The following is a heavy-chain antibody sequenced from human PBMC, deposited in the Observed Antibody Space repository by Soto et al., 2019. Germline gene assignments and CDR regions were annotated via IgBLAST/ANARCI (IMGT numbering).Heavy chain of an antibody. V-gene: IGHV3-48*01. D-gene: IGHD2-2*01. J-gene: IGHJ4*02. Sequence: EVQLVESGGGLVQPGESLRLSCAASGFTFSTYSMNWVRQAPGKGLEWVSYINSSGTVKYYAGSGKGRFTISRDNAKNSLYLQMNSLRAEDTAVYYCARMSSSISPGCWGQGTLVTVSS. CDR3: ARMSSSISPGC. CDR2: INSSGTVK. CDR1: GFTFSTYS.